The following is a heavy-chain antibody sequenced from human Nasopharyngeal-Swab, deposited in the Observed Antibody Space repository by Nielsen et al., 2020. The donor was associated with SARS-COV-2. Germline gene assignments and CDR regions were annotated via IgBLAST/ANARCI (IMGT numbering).Heavy chain of an antibody. CDR3: AKWSQVTTDAFDI. CDR2: ISGSGGST. V-gene: IGHV3-23*01. Sequence: GESLKISCAASGFTFSSYAMSWVRQAPGKGLEWVSAISGSGGSTYYADSVKGRFTISRDNSKNTLYLQMNSLRAEDTAVYYCAKWSQVTTDAFDIWGQGTTVTVSS. D-gene: IGHD2-21*02. J-gene: IGHJ3*02. CDR1: GFTFSSYA.